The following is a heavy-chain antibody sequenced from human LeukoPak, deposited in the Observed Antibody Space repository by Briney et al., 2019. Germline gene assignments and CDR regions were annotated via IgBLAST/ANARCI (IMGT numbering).Heavy chain of an antibody. V-gene: IGHV4-30-4*01. CDR1: GGSISSSDSH. CDR2: ISYRGST. Sequence: PSETLSLTCTVSGGSISSSDSHWSWIRQSPGEGLEWIGYISYRGSTSYNPSLRSRLTISIDTSQNQFSLKLTSVTAADTAVYYCVRVRTGTSCYDYWGQGTLVTVSS. CDR3: VRVRTGTSCYDY. J-gene: IGHJ4*02. D-gene: IGHD2-2*01.